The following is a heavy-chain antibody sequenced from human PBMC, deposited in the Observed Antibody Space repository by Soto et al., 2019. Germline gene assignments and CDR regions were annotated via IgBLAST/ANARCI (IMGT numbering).Heavy chain of an antibody. D-gene: IGHD3-10*01. CDR3: AREARYYGSGSYYNEKRLFDY. CDR2: IYYSGST. CDR1: GGSISSGGYY. J-gene: IGHJ4*02. Sequence: PSETLSLTCTVSGGSISSGGYYWSWIRQHPGKGLEWIGYIYYSGSTYYNPSLKSRVTISVDTSKNQFSLKLSSVTAADTAVYYCAREARYYGSGSYYNEKRLFDYWGQGTLVTVSS. V-gene: IGHV4-31*03.